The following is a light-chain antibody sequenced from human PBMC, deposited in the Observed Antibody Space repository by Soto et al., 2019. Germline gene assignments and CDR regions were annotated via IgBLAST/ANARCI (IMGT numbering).Light chain of an antibody. CDR1: QSVSSSY. Sequence: DIVLTQSPGTLSLSPGERAAVSCRASQSVSSSYLAWYQQKPGQAPRLLIYGASNRATGIADRFSGSGSGTDFTLTISRLEPEDFAVYYCQQYGSSPTFGQGTKVDNK. J-gene: IGKJ1*01. CDR2: GAS. V-gene: IGKV3-20*01. CDR3: QQYGSSPT.